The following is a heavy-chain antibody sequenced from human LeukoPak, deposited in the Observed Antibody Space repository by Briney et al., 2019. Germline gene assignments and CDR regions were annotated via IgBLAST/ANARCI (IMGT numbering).Heavy chain of an antibody. CDR1: GFTFSSYA. J-gene: IGHJ4*02. Sequence: PGGSLRLSCAASGFTFSSYAMHWVRQAPGKGLEWVAVISYDGSNKYYADSVKGRFTISRDNSENTLYLQMNSLRAEDTAVYYCARESGRGGVSLDYWGQGILVTVSS. D-gene: IGHD5/OR15-5a*01. CDR2: ISYDGSNK. CDR3: ARESGRGGVSLDY. V-gene: IGHV3-30-3*01.